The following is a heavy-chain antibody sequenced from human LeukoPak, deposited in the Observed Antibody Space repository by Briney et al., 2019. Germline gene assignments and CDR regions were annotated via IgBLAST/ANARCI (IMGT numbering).Heavy chain of an antibody. J-gene: IGHJ4*02. V-gene: IGHV3-7*01. D-gene: IGHD1-1*01. CDR2: IKYDGNEE. CDR1: GFTFSSYW. CDR3: KSGGAAPGSFDY. Sequence: PGGSLRLSCGASGFTFSSYWMSWMRQAPGKGLEWVANIKYDGNEEYYVDSVKGRFTISRDNAKNSLYLQLNSLRVEDTAVYYCKSGGAAPGSFDYWGQGTLVTVSP.